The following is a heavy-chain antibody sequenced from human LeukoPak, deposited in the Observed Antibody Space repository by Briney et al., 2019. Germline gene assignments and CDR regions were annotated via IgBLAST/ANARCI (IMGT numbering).Heavy chain of an antibody. J-gene: IGHJ4*02. D-gene: IGHD3-22*01. CDR3: ALTPLYYYDSSGYWTIFDY. CDR2: ISAYNGNT. Sequence: ASVKVSCKASGYTFTSYGISWVRQAPGQGLKWMGWISAYNGNTNYAQKLQGRVTMTTDTSTSTAYMELRSLRSDDTAVYYCALTPLYYYDSSGYWTIFDYWGQGTLVTVSS. CDR1: GYTFTSYG. V-gene: IGHV1-18*01.